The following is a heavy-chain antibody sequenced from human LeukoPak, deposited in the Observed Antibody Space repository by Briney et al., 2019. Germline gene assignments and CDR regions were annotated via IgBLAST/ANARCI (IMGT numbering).Heavy chain of an antibody. CDR3: ARVRTTVTTPTTTNYYYMDV. J-gene: IGHJ6*03. CDR2: INPNSGGT. V-gene: IGHV1-2*02. D-gene: IGHD4-17*01. Sequence: ASVTVSCKASGYTFTGYYMHWVRQAPGQGLEWMGWINPNSGGTNYAQKFQGRVTMTRDTSISTAYMELSRLRSDDTAVYYCARVRTTVTTPTTTNYYYMDVWGKGTTVTVSS. CDR1: GYTFTGYY.